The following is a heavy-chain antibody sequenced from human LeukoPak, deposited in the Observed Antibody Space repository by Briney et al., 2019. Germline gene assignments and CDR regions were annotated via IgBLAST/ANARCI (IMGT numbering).Heavy chain of an antibody. CDR2: IIPIFGTA. V-gene: IGHV1-69*05. Sequence: SVKVSCKASGGTFSSYAISWVRLAPGQGLEWMGGIIPIFGTANYAQKFQGRVTITTDESTSTAYMELSSLRSEDTAVYYCASSSGYYDFWSGYYTASGYYYMDVWGKGTTVTVSS. CDR1: GGTFSSYA. D-gene: IGHD3-3*01. J-gene: IGHJ6*03. CDR3: ASSSGYYDFWSGYYTASGYYYMDV.